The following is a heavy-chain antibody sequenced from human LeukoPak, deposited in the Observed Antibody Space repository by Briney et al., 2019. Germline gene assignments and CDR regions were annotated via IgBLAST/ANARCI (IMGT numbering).Heavy chain of an antibody. Sequence: GGSLRLSCAASGFIFSNYWMHWVRQAPGKGLVWVSRIKTDGSTITYADSVKGRFTISRDNAMNTLYLQMDSLGAEDTAVYYCARASGYSYLYDYWGQGTLVTVSS. CDR1: GFIFSNYW. D-gene: IGHD5-18*01. CDR2: IKTDGSTI. V-gene: IGHV3-74*01. J-gene: IGHJ4*02. CDR3: ARASGYSYLYDY.